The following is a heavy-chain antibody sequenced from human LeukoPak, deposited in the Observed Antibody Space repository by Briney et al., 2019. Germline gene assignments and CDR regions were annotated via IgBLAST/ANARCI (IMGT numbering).Heavy chain of an antibody. Sequence: TGGSLRLSCEASGFTFSNYGMNWVRQAPGKGLEWVSYIRPTDGTTHYTDAVEGRFTTSRDNVKNSLSLQMTSLRVDDSAIYYCVRGQTSLDNWFDPWGQGTLVIVSS. CDR3: VRGQTSLDNWFDP. CDR2: IRPTDGTT. V-gene: IGHV3-48*01. CDR1: GFTFSNYG. J-gene: IGHJ5*02.